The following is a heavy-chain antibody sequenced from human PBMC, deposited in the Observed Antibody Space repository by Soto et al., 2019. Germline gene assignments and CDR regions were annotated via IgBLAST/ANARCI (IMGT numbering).Heavy chain of an antibody. J-gene: IGHJ4*02. CDR1: GGSISSGAYF. V-gene: IGHV4-31*03. CDR3: ARLGDCSGGY. D-gene: IGHD1-26*01. Sequence: QVQLQESGPGLVKPSQTLSLTCTVSGGSISSGAYFWSWIRQHPGKGLEWIGNIYTGSTNYNPSLKSRVTISADTSKNQLSLKLYSVTASDTAVYYFARLGDCSGGYWGQGTLVAVSS. CDR2: IYTGST.